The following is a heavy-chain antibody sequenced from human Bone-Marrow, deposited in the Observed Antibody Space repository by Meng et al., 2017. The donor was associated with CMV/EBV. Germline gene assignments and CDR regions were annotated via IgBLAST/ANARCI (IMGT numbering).Heavy chain of an antibody. CDR1: GFTFSSYA. J-gene: IGHJ4*02. CDR2: ISYDGSNK. V-gene: IGHV3-30*04. D-gene: IGHD2-2*01. Sequence: GGSLGLSCAASGFTFSSYAMHWVCQAPGKGLEWVAVISYDGSNKYYADSVKGRFTISRDNSKNTLYLQMNSLRAEDTAVYYCAKGSLVVVPAPIDYSGQGTLVTVSS. CDR3: AKGSLVVVPAPIDY.